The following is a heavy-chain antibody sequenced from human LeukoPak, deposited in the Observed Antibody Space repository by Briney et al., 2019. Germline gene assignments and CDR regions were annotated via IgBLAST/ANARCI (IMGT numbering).Heavy chain of an antibody. Sequence: ASVKVSCKASGYTFTIYGISWVRQTPGQGLEWMGWISAYNGNTNYAQKLQGRVTMTTDTSTSTAYMELRSLRSDDTAVYYCARDRKGMTTVTEAGYWGQGTLVTVSS. D-gene: IGHD4-11*01. CDR2: ISAYNGNT. J-gene: IGHJ4*02. V-gene: IGHV1-18*01. CDR1: GYTFTIYG. CDR3: ARDRKGMTTVTEAGY.